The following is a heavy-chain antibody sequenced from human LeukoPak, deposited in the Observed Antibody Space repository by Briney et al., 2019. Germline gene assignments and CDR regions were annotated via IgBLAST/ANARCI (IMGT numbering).Heavy chain of an antibody. D-gene: IGHD3-3*01. Sequence: GGSLRLSCAASGFTFSSYAMSWVRQAPGKGLEWVSAISGSGGSTYYADSVKGRFTISRDNAKNSLYLQMNSLRAEDTAVYYCAREGGTIFGEAFDPWGQGTLVTVSS. V-gene: IGHV3-23*01. CDR1: GFTFSSYA. CDR3: AREGGTIFGEAFDP. CDR2: ISGSGGST. J-gene: IGHJ5*02.